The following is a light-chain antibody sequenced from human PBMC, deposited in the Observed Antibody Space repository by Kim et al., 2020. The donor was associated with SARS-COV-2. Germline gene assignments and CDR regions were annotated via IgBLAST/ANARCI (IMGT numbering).Light chain of an antibody. V-gene: IGLV3-10*01. CDR2: EDT. CDR1: ALARNF. J-gene: IGLJ3*02. Sequence: SYELTQPPSLSVSPGQTATITCSGDALARNFAYWLKQKSGQAPVLVIYEDTKRPSAIPERLSGSSSGPTATLNIFGAQEDDEADYYCYSTDASSNHWVFGGGTQLTVL. CDR3: YSTDASSNHWV.